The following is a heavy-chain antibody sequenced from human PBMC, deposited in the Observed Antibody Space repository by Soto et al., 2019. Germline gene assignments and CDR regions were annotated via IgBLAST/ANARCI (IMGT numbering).Heavy chain of an antibody. CDR1: GGSISSSNW. D-gene: IGHD3-16*02. Sequence: PSETLSLTCAVSGGSISSSNWWSWVRQPPGKGLEWIGEIYHSGSTNYNPSLKSRVTISVDKSKNQFSLKLSSVTAADTAVYYCARAVYVWGSYRTYYFDYWGQGTLVTVSS. V-gene: IGHV4-4*02. J-gene: IGHJ4*02. CDR3: ARAVYVWGSYRTYYFDY. CDR2: IYHSGST.